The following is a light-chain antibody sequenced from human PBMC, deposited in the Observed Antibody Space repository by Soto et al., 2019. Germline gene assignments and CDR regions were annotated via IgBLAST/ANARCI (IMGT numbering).Light chain of an antibody. J-gene: IGLJ1*01. CDR2: EVS. V-gene: IGLV2-8*01. Sequence: QSALTKPPSASGFHGQSVTISCTGTSSDVGGYNYVSWYQQHPGKAPKLMIYEVSKRPSGVPDRFSGSKSGNTASLTVSGLQAEDEADYYCSSYAGTFYVFGTGTKVT. CDR1: SSDVGGYNY. CDR3: SSYAGTFYV.